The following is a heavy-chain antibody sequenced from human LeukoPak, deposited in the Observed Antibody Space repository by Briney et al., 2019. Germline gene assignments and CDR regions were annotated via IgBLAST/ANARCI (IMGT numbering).Heavy chain of an antibody. V-gene: IGHV1-18*01. CDR3: ARGALNWFDP. CDR1: GYTFTSYG. Sequence: ASVTLSFTASGYTFTSYGISWVRQAPGQGLEWMGWISAYNGNTNYAQKLQGRVTMTTDTSTSTAYMELRSLRSDDTAVYYCARGALNWFDPWGQGTLVTVSS. CDR2: ISAYNGNT. J-gene: IGHJ5*02.